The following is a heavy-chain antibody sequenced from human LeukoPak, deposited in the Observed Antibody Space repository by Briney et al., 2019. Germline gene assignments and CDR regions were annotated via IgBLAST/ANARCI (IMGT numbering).Heavy chain of an antibody. J-gene: IGHJ4*02. CDR2: FDPEDGET. V-gene: IGHV1-24*01. CDR3: ATDGEQWLFFY. CDR1: GYTLTELS. Sequence: ASVRVSCKVSGYTLTELSLQWERQAPGRRLEWMGGFDPEDGETIYAQKFQGRVTMTEDTSTDTAYMELSSLRSEDTAVYYCATDGEQWLFFYWGQGTLVTVSS. D-gene: IGHD6-19*01.